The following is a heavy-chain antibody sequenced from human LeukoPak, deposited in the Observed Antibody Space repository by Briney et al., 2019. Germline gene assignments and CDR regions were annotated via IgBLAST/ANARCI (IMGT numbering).Heavy chain of an antibody. CDR2: VIHSGST. Sequence: TSETLSLTCAVYGESFSGYYWSWIRQPPGKGLEWIGEVIHSGSTNYNPSLKSRVTISVDTSKNQFSLKLGSVTAADTAVYYCARAGIVTDAARGSVTLDYWGQGTLLTVSS. CDR1: GESFSGYY. D-gene: IGHD1-26*01. V-gene: IGHV4-34*12. CDR3: ARAGIVTDAARGSVTLDY. J-gene: IGHJ4*02.